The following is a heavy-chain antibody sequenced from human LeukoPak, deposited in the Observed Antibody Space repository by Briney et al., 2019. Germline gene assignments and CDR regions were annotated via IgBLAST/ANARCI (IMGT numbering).Heavy chain of an antibody. D-gene: IGHD3-9*01. V-gene: IGHV4-59*01. Sequence: PSETLSLTCTVSGGSISSYYWSWIRQPPGKGLEWIGYIYYSGSTNYNPSLKSRVTISVDTSKNQFSLKLSSVTAADTAVCYCAGSRGGMYYDTLYYFDYWGQGTLVTVSS. CDR3: AGSRGGMYYDTLYYFDY. CDR1: GGSISSYY. CDR2: IYYSGST. J-gene: IGHJ4*02.